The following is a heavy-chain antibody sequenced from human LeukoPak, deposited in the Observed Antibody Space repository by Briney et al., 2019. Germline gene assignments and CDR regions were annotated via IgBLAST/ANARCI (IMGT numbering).Heavy chain of an antibody. CDR1: VYTFTSYD. CDR2: MNPNSGNT. Sequence: ASVKVSCKASVYTFTSYDINWGRQATGQGLEWMGWMNPNSGNTGYSQKFQGRGTITRNTSISTAYMELSSLRSEDTAVYYCARVDRVYGGDFELWGRGTLVTVSS. J-gene: IGHJ2*01. D-gene: IGHD4-23*01. CDR3: ARVDRVYGGDFEL. V-gene: IGHV1-8*03.